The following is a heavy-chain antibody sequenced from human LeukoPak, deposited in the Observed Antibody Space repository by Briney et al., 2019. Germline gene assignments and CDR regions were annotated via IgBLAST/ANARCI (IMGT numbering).Heavy chain of an antibody. J-gene: IGHJ5*02. Sequence: SVTXSCKACGYTFTRYGMSWVGQAPGQGVEGMGWISAYNGKRNYAQKLQGRETINTDRNKSKAYMELRRQRCDDRGVYYLXXESXVCSGGSCRGSWFDPWGQGTLVTVSS. D-gene: IGHD2-15*01. V-gene: IGHV1-18*01. CDR2: ISAYNGKR. CDR3: XXESXVCSGGSCRGSWFDP. CDR1: GYTFTRYG.